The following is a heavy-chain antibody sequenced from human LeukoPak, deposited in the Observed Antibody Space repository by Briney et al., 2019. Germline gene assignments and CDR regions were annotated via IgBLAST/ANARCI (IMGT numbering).Heavy chain of an antibody. CDR3: ARTPRGYYELYYFDF. CDR1: GGSISSSSYY. Sequence: SETLSLTCTVSGGSISSSSYYWGWIRQPPGKGLEWIGSIYYSGSTYYNPSLKSRVTISVDTSKNQFSLKLSSVTAADTAVYYCARTPRGYYELYYFDFWGQGTLVTVSS. CDR2: IYYSGST. V-gene: IGHV4-39*01. D-gene: IGHD2-15*01. J-gene: IGHJ4*02.